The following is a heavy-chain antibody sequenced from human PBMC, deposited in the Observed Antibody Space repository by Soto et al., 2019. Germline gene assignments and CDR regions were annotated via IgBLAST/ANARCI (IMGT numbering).Heavy chain of an antibody. CDR3: ARASGPGESCCEEVIDY. CDR1: GYTLTSYG. Sequence: ASVKVSCKASGYTLTSYGIRWVRQAPGQGIEWIGWISAYNGNTKYTQKLQGRDTMTTNTSTSTAYMVLRSLRSDDTAEDYCARASGPGESCCEEVIDYWGQGTLVTVSS. V-gene: IGHV1-18*04. CDR2: ISAYNGNT. D-gene: IGHD4-17*01. J-gene: IGHJ4*02.